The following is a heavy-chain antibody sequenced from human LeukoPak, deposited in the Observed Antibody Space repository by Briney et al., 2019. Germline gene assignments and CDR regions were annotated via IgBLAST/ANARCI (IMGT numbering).Heavy chain of an antibody. CDR2: ISAYNGNT. CDR1: GYTFTSYG. V-gene: IGHV1-18*01. D-gene: IGHD3-3*01. CDR3: ARDLGTIFGVVSFDY. J-gene: IGHJ4*02. Sequence: ASVKVSCKASGYTFTSYGISWVRQAPGQGLEWMGWISAYNGNTNYAQKLQGRVTMTTDTSTSTAYMELRSLRSDDTAVYYCARDLGTIFGVVSFDYWGQGTLVTVSS.